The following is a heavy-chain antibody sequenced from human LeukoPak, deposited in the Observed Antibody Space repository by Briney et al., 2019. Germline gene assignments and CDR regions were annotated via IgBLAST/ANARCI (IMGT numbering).Heavy chain of an antibody. D-gene: IGHD3-22*01. CDR2: IYYSGST. J-gene: IGHJ4*02. V-gene: IGHV4-59*01. Sequence: SETLSLTCTVSGGSISSYYWSWIRQPPGKGLEWIGYIYYSGSTNYNPSLKSRVTISVDTSKNQFSLKLSSVTAADTAVYYCAKAPNGVSYDSSGYHDYWGQGTLVTVSS. CDR1: GGSISSYY. CDR3: AKAPNGVSYDSSGYHDY.